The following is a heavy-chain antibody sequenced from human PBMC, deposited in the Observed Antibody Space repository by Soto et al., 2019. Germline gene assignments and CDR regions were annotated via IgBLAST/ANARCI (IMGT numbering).Heavy chain of an antibody. Sequence: AQLLESGGGLVQPGGSLRLSCAASGFTFSTYVMSWVRQAPAKGLEWFSAISASGGDTFYADSVKGRFTISRDNSNNILYLQMNGLRAEDTAVYYCAKGSADSRPYYFDYWGQGTLVTVSS. V-gene: IGHV3-23*01. CDR2: ISASGGDT. D-gene: IGHD3-22*01. CDR3: AKGSADSRPYYFDY. J-gene: IGHJ4*02. CDR1: GFTFSTYV.